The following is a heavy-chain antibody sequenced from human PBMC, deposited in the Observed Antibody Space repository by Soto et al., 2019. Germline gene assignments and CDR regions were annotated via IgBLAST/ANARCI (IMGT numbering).Heavy chain of an antibody. J-gene: IGHJ6*02. CDR3: VKGYWKGDV. CDR2: ISGSGGSI. V-gene: IGHV3-23*01. CDR1: GFTFSTYA. Sequence: EVQLLESGGGLVQPGGSLRLSCAASGFTFSTYAMNWVRQAPGNGLEWVSAISGSGGSIHYADSVKGRFTLSRDNSKNTLYLQMNSLRDEDTAVYHCVKGYWKGDVRGQGTTVTVSS. D-gene: IGHD1-1*01.